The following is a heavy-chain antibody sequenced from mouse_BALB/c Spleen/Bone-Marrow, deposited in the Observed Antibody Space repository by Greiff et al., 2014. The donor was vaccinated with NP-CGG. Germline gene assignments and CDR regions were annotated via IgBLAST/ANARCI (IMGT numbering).Heavy chain of an antibody. CDR1: GYAFSIYW. CDR3: ARGGISIDY. J-gene: IGHJ2*01. V-gene: IGHV1-80*01. CDR2: IYPGDDDT. Sequence: VQLQESGAELVRPGSSVKISCKASGYAFSIYWMYWVKQRPGQGLEWIGQIYPGDDDTDYNGKFKGKATLTADRSSSTAYMQLNSLTSEDSAVYFCARGGISIDYWGQGTTLTVSS.